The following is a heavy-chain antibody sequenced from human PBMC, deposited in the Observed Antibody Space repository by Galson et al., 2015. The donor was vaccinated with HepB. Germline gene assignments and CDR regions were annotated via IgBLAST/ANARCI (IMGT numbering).Heavy chain of an antibody. CDR1: GYTFTSYY. V-gene: IGHV1-46*01. Sequence: SVKVSCKASGYTFTSYYMHWVRQAPGQGLEWMGIINPSGGSTSYAQKFQGRVTMTRDTSTSTVYMGLSSLRPEDTAVYYCARVASSGSFDYWGQGTLVTVSS. D-gene: IGHD6-19*01. J-gene: IGHJ4*02. CDR3: ARVASSGSFDY. CDR2: INPSGGST.